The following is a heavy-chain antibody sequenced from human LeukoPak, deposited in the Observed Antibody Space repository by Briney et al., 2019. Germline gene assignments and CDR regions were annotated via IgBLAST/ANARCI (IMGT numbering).Heavy chain of an antibody. V-gene: IGHV3-9*01. CDR3: AIPYGDYVDGSDYYGMDV. CDR1: GFIFDDYA. D-gene: IGHD4-17*01. CDR2: ISWNSGSI. Sequence: GRSLRLSCAASGFIFDDYAMHWVRQAPGKGLEWVSGISWNSGSIGYADSVKGRFTISRDNAKNSLYLQMNSLRAEDTALYYCAIPYGDYVDGSDYYGMDVWGQGTTVTVSS. J-gene: IGHJ6*02.